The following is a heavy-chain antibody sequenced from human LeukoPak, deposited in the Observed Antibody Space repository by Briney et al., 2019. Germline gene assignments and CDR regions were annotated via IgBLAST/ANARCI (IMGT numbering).Heavy chain of an antibody. CDR3: ARLEEVPPLRGPFFDY. CDR1: GGSISSYY. V-gene: IGHV4-59*08. Sequence: PSETLSLTCTVSGGSISSYYWSWIRQPPGKGLEWIGYIYYSGSTNYNPSLKSRITISVDRSKNQFSLKLRFVTAADTAVYYCARLEEVPPLRGPFFDYWGQGTLVTVSS. J-gene: IGHJ4*02. D-gene: IGHD3-3*01. CDR2: IYYSGST.